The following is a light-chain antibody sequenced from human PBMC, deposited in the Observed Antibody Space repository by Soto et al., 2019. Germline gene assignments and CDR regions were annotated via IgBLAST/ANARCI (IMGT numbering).Light chain of an antibody. Sequence: QSVLTQPPSVSAAPGQKVTISCSGSSSNIGNNFVSWYQQLPGTAPKLLIYDNNKRPSGIPDRFSGTKSGKSATLGIPGLQTGDEAHYYCASCASSLIAGVFGGGTKVTVL. V-gene: IGLV1-51*01. CDR3: ASCASSLIAGV. CDR1: SSNIGNNF. CDR2: DNN. J-gene: IGLJ2*01.